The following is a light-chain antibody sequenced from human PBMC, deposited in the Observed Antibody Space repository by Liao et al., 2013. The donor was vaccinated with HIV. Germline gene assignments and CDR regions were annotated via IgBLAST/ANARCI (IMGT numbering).Light chain of an antibody. V-gene: IGLV3-1*01. J-gene: IGLJ2*01. Sequence: SYELTQPPSVSVSPGQTASITCFGDKLGNKYASWYQQKPGQSPVLVIYEDSTRPSGIPERFSGSNSGNTATLTISGTQAMDEADYYCQAWDISTHVVFGGGTKLTVL. CDR1: KLGNKY. CDR3: QAWDISTHVV. CDR2: EDS.